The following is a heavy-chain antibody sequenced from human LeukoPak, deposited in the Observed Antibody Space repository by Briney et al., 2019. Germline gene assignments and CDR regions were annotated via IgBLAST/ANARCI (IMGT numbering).Heavy chain of an antibody. V-gene: IGHV1-3*01. CDR3: ARCSGSYYFDY. CDR2: INAGNGNT. CDR1: GYPFTTYT. D-gene: IGHD3-10*02. J-gene: IGHJ4*02. Sequence: ASVKFSCKASGYPFTTYTMHWVRQAPGQSLEWMGSINAGNGNTKYSQNFQGRVTITRDTSARTAYMELSSLRSEDTAVYYCARCSGSYYFDYWGQGTLVTVSS.